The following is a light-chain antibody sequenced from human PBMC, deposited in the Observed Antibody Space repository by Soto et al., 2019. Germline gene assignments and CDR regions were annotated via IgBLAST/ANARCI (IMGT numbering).Light chain of an antibody. CDR2: DAS. Sequence: EIVLTQSPATLSLSPGERATLSCRASQGLYNYLAWYQQKPGQTPRLLIYDASTRATGIRARFSGDWSGTDFTLSIDTLEVEDFSVYYCQQRISWPITFGQGTRLEIK. CDR1: QGLYNY. J-gene: IGKJ5*01. V-gene: IGKV3-11*01. CDR3: QQRISWPIT.